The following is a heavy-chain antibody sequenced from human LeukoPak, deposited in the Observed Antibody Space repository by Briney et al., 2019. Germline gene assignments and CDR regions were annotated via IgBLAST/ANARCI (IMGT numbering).Heavy chain of an antibody. V-gene: IGHV1-8*03. CDR1: GYTFTSYD. CDR2: MNPNSGNT. CDR3: ARGLRYYYDSDSADY. J-gene: IGHJ4*02. D-gene: IGHD3-22*01. Sequence: ASVKVSCKASGYTFTSYDINWVRQATGQGLEWMGWMNPNSGNTGYAQKFQGRVTITRNTSISTAYMELCSLRSEDTAVYYCARGLRYYYDSDSADYWGQGTLVTVSS.